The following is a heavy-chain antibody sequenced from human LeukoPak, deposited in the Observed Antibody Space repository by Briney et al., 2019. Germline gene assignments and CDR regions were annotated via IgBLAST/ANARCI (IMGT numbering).Heavy chain of an antibody. D-gene: IGHD1-14*01. J-gene: IGHJ4*02. CDR1: GFTVSSNY. CDR3: ARDFPMYN. CDR2: ISGGGST. V-gene: IGHV3-53*01. Sequence: GRSLRLSCAASGFTVSSNYMSWVRQAPGKGLEWVSVISGGGSTYYADSVKGRFTISRDNSKNTLYLQMNSLRAEDTAEYYCARDFPMYNWGQGTLVIVSS.